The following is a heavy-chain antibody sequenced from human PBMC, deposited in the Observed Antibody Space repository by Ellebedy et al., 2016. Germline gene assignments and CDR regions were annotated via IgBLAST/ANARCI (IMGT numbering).Heavy chain of an antibody. D-gene: IGHD6-19*01. Sequence: ASVKVSXXASGYTFTSYGISWVRQAPGQGLEWMGWISAYNGNTNYAQKLQGRVTMTTDTSTSTAYMELRSLRSDDTAVYYCARDWGIAVAGTSLDYWGQGTLVTVSS. V-gene: IGHV1-18*01. J-gene: IGHJ4*02. CDR3: ARDWGIAVAGTSLDY. CDR1: GYTFTSYG. CDR2: ISAYNGNT.